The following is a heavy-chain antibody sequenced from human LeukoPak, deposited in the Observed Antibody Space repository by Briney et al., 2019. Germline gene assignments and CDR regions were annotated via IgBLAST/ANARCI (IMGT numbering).Heavy chain of an antibody. CDR3: ARDKKQAYYMDV. CDR2: ISGSGGST. Sequence: GGSLRLSCAASGFTFSNAWMSWVRQAPGKGLEWVSAISGSGGSTYYADSVKGRFTISRDNSKNTLYLQMNSLRAEDTAVYYCARDKKQAYYMDVWGKGTTVTVSS. J-gene: IGHJ6*03. D-gene: IGHD6-13*01. CDR1: GFTFSNAW. V-gene: IGHV3-23*01.